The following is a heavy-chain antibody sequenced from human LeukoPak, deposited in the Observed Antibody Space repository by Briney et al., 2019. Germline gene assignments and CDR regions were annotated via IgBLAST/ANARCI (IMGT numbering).Heavy chain of an antibody. CDR1: GFTVSSNY. V-gene: IGHV3-53*01. D-gene: IGHD3-10*01. Sequence: GGSLRLSCAASGFTVSSNYMSWVRQAPGKGLEWVSVIYSGGSTYYADSVKGRFTISRDNSKNTLYLQMNSLRAEDTAVYYCARAPGDQYRGYYFDYWGQGTLVTVSS. CDR2: IYSGGST. CDR3: ARAPGDQYRGYYFDY. J-gene: IGHJ4*02.